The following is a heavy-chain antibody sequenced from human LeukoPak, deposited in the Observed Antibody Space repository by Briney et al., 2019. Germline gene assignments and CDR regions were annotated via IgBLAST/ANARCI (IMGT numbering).Heavy chain of an antibody. CDR3: ARGAYYDFWSGYYVGATAHAFDI. CDR1: GYTFTSYY. D-gene: IGHD3-3*01. V-gene: IGHV1-46*01. CDR2: INPSGGST. J-gene: IGHJ3*02. Sequence: ASVKVSCKASGYTFTSYYMHWVRQAPGQGLEWMGIINPSGGSTSYAQKFQGRVTMTRDMSTSTVYMELSSLRSEDTAAYYCARGAYYDFWSGYYVGATAHAFDIWGQGTMVTVSS.